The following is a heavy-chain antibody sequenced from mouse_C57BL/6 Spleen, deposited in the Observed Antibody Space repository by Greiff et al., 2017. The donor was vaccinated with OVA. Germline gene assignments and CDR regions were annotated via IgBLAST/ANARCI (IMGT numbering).Heavy chain of an antibody. J-gene: IGHJ2*01. CDR3: AFTTVVPFDY. D-gene: IGHD1-1*01. CDR2: IDPEDGET. CDR1: GYTFTSYW. V-gene: IGHV14-2*01. Sequence: EVQLQQSGAELVMPGASVKLSCKASGYTFTSYWMHWVKQRPGQGLEWIGRIDPEDGETKYAPKFQGKATITADTSSNTAYLQLSSLTSEDTAVYYCAFTTVVPFDYWGQGTTLTVSS.